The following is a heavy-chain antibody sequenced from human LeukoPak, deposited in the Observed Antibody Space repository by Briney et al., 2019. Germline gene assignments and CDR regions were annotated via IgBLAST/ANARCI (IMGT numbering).Heavy chain of an antibody. CDR1: GFSFSNYG. CDR3: ARVAAAGLFDY. Sequence: GGSLRLSCAASGFSFSNYGMHWVRQAPGKGLEWVAVISYDGSNKYYADSVKGRFTISRDNSKNTLYLQMNSLRAEDTAVYYCARVAAAGLFDYWGQGTLVTVSS. D-gene: IGHD6-13*01. J-gene: IGHJ4*02. V-gene: IGHV3-30*19. CDR2: ISYDGSNK.